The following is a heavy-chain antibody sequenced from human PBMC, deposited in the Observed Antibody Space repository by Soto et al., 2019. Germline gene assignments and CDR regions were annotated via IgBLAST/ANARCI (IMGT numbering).Heavy chain of an antibody. CDR3: AKAPLEWLFLRPPYYYYYGMDV. D-gene: IGHD3-3*01. Sequence: PGGSLRLSCAASGFTFSSYAMSWVRQAPGKGLEWVSAISGSGGSTYYADSVKGRFTISRDNSKNTLYLQMNSLRAEDTAVYYCAKAPLEWLFLRPPYYYYYGMDVWGQGTTVTVSS. CDR2: ISGSGGST. V-gene: IGHV3-23*01. J-gene: IGHJ6*02. CDR1: GFTFSSYA.